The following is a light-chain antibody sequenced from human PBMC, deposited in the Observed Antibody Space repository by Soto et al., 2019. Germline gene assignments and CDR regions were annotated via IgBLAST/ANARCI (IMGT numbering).Light chain of an antibody. V-gene: IGKV1-39*01. Sequence: EIQMTQSPSSLSASVGDSVTITCRASQSMSSYLNWYQQKPGKAPKLLIYAASSLESGVPSRFSGSGSGTDFTLTISSLQPEDFATYYCQQNYSMPRTFGQGTKVDIK. CDR3: QQNYSMPRT. J-gene: IGKJ1*01. CDR1: QSMSSY. CDR2: AAS.